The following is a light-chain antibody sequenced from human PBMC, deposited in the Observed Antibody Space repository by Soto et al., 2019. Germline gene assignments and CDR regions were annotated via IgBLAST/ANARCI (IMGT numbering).Light chain of an antibody. J-gene: IGKJ5*01. CDR2: GAS. Sequence: VLTQSPGTLSLSPWERATLSCRASQSVSSNLAWYQQKPGQAPRLLMYGASSRATGIPDRLSGSGSGTDFTLTISRLEPEDFAVYYCQQYGSSPITFGQGTRLEIK. CDR1: QSVSSN. CDR3: QQYGSSPIT. V-gene: IGKV3-20*01.